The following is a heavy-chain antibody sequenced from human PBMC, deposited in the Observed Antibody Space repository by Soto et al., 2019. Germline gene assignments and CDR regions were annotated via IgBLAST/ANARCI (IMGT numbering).Heavy chain of an antibody. CDR3: ARDRRSSSWYLLYSYGMDV. V-gene: IGHV1-69*12. D-gene: IGHD6-13*01. J-gene: IGHJ6*02. CDR1: GGTFSSYA. Sequence: QVQLVQSGAEVKKPGSSVKVSCKASGGTFSSYAISWVRQAPGQGLEWMGGIIPIFGTANYAQKFQGRVTITEDESTSTAYMELSSLRSEDTAVYYCARDRRSSSWYLLYSYGMDVWGQGTTVTVSS. CDR2: IIPIFGTA.